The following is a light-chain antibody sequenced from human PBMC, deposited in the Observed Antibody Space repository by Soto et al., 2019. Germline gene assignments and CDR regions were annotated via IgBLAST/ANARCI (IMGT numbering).Light chain of an antibody. CDR3: QQRSTWHT. V-gene: IGKV3-11*01. J-gene: IGKJ5*01. CDR1: QSVSSY. CDR2: DAS. Sequence: EIVLTQSPSTLSLSPGERATLSCGASQSVSSYLAWYQQKPGQAPRLLIYDASNRATGIPARLSGSGSGTDFTLTISSLEPEDSAVYYCQQRSTWHTFGQGTRLEIK.